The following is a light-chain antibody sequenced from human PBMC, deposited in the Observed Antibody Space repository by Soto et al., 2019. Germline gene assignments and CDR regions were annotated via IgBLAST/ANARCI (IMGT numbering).Light chain of an antibody. J-gene: IGLJ2*01. CDR3: LLSYSGARGV. Sequence: QAVVTQEPSLTVSPGGTVTLTCGSSTGAVTSGHYPYWFQQKPGQAPRTLIYDTSNKHSWTPARFLGSLLGGKAALTLSGAQPEDEAEYYCLLSYSGARGVFGGGTNLTVL. CDR1: TGAVTSGHY. V-gene: IGLV7-46*01. CDR2: DTS.